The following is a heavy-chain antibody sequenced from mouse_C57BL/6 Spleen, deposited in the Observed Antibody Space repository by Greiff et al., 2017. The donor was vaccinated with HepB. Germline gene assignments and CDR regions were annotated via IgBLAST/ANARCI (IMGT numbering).Heavy chain of an antibody. Sequence: EVQVVESEGGLVQPGSSMKLSCTASGFTFSDYYMAWVRQVPEKGLEWVANINYDGSSTYYLDSLKSRFIISRDNAKNILYLQMSSLKSEDTATYYCARRGAQAAMDYWGQGTSVTVSS. CDR3: ARRGAQAAMDY. D-gene: IGHD3-2*02. CDR2: INYDGSST. CDR1: GFTFSDYY. V-gene: IGHV5-16*01. J-gene: IGHJ4*01.